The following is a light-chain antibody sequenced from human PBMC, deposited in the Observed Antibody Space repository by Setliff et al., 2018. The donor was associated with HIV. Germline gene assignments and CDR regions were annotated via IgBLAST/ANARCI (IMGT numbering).Light chain of an antibody. CDR3: MIWHSSAYV. J-gene: IGLJ1*01. CDR2: YKSDSDK. Sequence: VLTQPASLSASPGASASLTCTLRSGINVGTYKIYWYQQKPGSPPQYLLRYKSDSDKHQGSGVPSRFSGSKDASANAGILFISGLQSEDEADYYCMIWHSSAYVFGTGTKV. CDR1: SGINVGTYK. V-gene: IGLV5-45*01.